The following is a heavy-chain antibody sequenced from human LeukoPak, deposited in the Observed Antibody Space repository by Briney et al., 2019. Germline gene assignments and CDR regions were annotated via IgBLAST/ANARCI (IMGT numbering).Heavy chain of an antibody. Sequence: ASVKVSRKASGYTFTSYYMHWVRQAPGQGLEWMGIINPSGGSTSYAQKFQGRVTMTRDTATSTVYMELSSLRSEDTAVYYCARVGHYDILTGSYDAFDIWGQGTMVTVSS. J-gene: IGHJ3*02. V-gene: IGHV1-46*03. CDR3: ARVGHYDILTGSYDAFDI. CDR2: INPSGGST. CDR1: GYTFTSYY. D-gene: IGHD3-9*01.